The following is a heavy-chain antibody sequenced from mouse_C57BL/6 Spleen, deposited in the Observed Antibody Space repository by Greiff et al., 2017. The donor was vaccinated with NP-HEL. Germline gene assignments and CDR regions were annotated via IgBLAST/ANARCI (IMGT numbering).Heavy chain of an antibody. Sequence: VKLQESGAELVRPGASVTLSCKASGYTFTDYEMHWVKQTPVHGLEWIGAIDPETGGTAYNQKFKGKAILTADKSSSTAYMELRSLTSEDSAVYYCTRQGTGAGGYFDYWGQGTTLTVSS. CDR2: IDPETGGT. CDR3: TRQGTGAGGYFDY. CDR1: GYTFTDYE. D-gene: IGHD3-3*01. J-gene: IGHJ2*01. V-gene: IGHV1-15*01.